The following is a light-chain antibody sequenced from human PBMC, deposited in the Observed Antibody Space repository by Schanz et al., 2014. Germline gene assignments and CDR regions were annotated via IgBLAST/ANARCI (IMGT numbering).Light chain of an antibody. CDR1: QSVGSSF. CDR2: GAS. CDR3: QQRSNWPPGLT. V-gene: IGKV3D-20*02. Sequence: EIVLTQSPGTLSLSPGERATLSCRASQSVGSSFLAWHQQKPGQAPRLLIYGASSRATGIPDRFSGSGSGTDFTLTISSLEPEDFAVYYCQQRSNWPPGLTFGGGTKVEIK. J-gene: IGKJ4*01.